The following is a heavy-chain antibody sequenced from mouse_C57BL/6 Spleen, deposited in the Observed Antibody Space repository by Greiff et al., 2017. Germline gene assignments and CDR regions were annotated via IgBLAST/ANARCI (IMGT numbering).Heavy chain of an antibody. CDR2: IDPSDSYT. V-gene: IGHV1-59*01. CDR1: GYTFTSYW. J-gene: IGHJ3*01. D-gene: IGHD1-1*01. CDR3: ARGRPLRFAY. Sequence: QVQLQQPGAELVRPGTSVKLSCKASGYTFTSYWMHWVKQRPGQGLEWIGVIDPSDSYTNYNQKFKGKATLTVDTSSSRAYMQLSSLTSEDSAVYYCARGRPLRFAYWGQGTLVTVSA.